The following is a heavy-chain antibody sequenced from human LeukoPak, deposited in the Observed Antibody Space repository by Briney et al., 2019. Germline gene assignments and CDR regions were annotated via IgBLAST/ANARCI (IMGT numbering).Heavy chain of an antibody. V-gene: IGHV4-59*08. D-gene: IGHD6-19*01. CDR3: ARRSYSSGWYVGAFDI. CDR2: IYYSGST. J-gene: IGHJ3*02. CDR1: GGSISSYC. Sequence: SETLSLTCTVSGGSISSYCWSWIRQPPGKGLEWIGYIYYSGSTNYNPSLKSRVTISVDTSKNQFSLKLSSVTAADTAVYYCARRSYSSGWYVGAFDIWGQGTMVTVSS.